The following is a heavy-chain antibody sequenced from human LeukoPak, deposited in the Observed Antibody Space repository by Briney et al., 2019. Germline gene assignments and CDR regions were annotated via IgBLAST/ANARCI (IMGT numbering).Heavy chain of an antibody. Sequence: SETLSLTCTVSSGSISSYYWSWIRQPAGKGLEWIGRIYTSGSTNYNPSLKSRVTMSVDTSKNQFSLKLSSVTAADTAVYYCARDRVDIVATTMMDVWGKGTTVTVSS. J-gene: IGHJ6*04. D-gene: IGHD5-12*01. CDR2: IYTSGST. CDR1: SGSISSYY. CDR3: ARDRVDIVATTMMDV. V-gene: IGHV4-4*07.